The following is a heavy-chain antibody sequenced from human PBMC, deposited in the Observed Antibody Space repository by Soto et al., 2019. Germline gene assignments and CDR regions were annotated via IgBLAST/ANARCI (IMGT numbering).Heavy chain of an antibody. Sequence: SDTLSLTCTVSGGSISSGGYYWSWIRQHPGKGLGWIGSIYYSGSTYYNPSLKSRVTISVDTSKNQFSLKLSSVTAADPAVYFCASEYYYTWGSSRWFDPWGPGTLVTVCS. CDR3: ASEYYYTWGSSRWFDP. CDR1: GGSISSGGYY. J-gene: IGHJ5*02. V-gene: IGHV4-31*03. CDR2: IYYSGST. D-gene: IGHD3-10*01.